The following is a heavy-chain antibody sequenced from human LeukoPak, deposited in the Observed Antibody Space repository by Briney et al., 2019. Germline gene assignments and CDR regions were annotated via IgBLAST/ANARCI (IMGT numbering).Heavy chain of an antibody. CDR2: IYHTGKS. V-gene: IGHV4-38-2*02. CDR3: AREAPISDSGSYSKSLGY. J-gene: IGHJ4*02. Sequence: SETQSLTCSVSGYSISSGYYWDWIRQPPGKGLEWIASIYHTGKSYYNPSLKSRVTISVDTSKNQISLKLRSVTAADTAVYYCAREAPISDSGSYSKSLGYWGQGTLVTVSS. D-gene: IGHD3-10*01. CDR1: GYSISSGYY.